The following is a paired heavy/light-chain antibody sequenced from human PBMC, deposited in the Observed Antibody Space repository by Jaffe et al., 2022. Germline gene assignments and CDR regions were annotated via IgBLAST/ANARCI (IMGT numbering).Light chain of an antibody. Sequence: QAVVTQEPSLTVSPGGTVTLTCGSSTGAVTSGHYPYWFQQKPGQAPRTLIYDTSNKHSWTPARFSGSLLGGKAALTLSGAQPEDEADYYCLLFYGGFPCVFGGGTKLTVL. CDR1: TGAVTSGHY. V-gene: IGLV7-46*01. CDR3: LLFYGGFPCV. J-gene: IGLJ3*02. CDR2: DTS.
Heavy chain of an antibody. CDR1: GFTFSSYA. D-gene: IGHD2-8*02. J-gene: IGHJ4*02. CDR3: VRSREDYCLGAVCPDY. CDR2: IRGSGDNT. V-gene: IGHV3-23*01. Sequence: EVQLLESGGGLVQPGGSLRLSCAASGFTFSSYAMTWVRQAPGKGLEWVSGIRGSGDNTYYADSVRGRFTISRDNSKNTLYLQMSGLRAEDTAVYYCVRSREDYCLGAVCPDYWGQGTPVTVSS.